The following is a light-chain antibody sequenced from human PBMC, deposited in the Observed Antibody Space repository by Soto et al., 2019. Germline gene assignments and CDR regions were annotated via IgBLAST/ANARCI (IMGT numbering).Light chain of an antibody. CDR1: SSNIGAGYD. J-gene: IGLJ1*01. CDR2: GNS. V-gene: IGLV1-40*01. CDR3: QSYDSSLIGAYV. Sequence: QSVLTQPPSVSGAPGQRVTISCTGSSSNIGAGYDVHWYQQLPGTAPKLLIYGNSNRPSGVPDRFSGSKSGTSASLAITGLQAEDEFDYYCQSYDSSLIGAYVFGTGPKATVL.